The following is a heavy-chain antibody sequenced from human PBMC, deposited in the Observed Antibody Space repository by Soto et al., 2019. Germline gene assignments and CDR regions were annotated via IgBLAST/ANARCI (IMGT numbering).Heavy chain of an antibody. CDR2: INHSGST. V-gene: IGHV4-34*01. Sequence: SETLSLTCAVYGGSFGGYYWSWIRQPPGKGLEWIGEINHSGSTNYNPSLKSRVTISVDTSKNQFSLKLSSVTAADTAVYYCARDLSGGELQDGAFDIWGQGTMVTVSS. J-gene: IGHJ3*02. CDR3: ARDLSGGELQDGAFDI. CDR1: GGSFGGYY. D-gene: IGHD1-7*01.